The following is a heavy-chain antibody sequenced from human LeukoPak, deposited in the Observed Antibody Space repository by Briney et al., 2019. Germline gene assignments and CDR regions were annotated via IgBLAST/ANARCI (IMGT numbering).Heavy chain of an antibody. J-gene: IGHJ4*02. Sequence: SETLSLTCTVSGGSISSYYWSWIRQPPGKGLEWIGYIYYSGSTNYNPSLKSRVTISVDTSKNQFSLKLSSVTAADTAVYYCARAIHYYDSSGYTYYFDYWGQGTLVSVSS. CDR1: GGSISSYY. D-gene: IGHD3-22*01. CDR2: IYYSGST. CDR3: ARAIHYYDSSGYTYYFDY. V-gene: IGHV4-59*01.